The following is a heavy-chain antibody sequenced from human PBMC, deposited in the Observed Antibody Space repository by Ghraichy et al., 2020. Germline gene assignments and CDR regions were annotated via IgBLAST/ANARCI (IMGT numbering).Heavy chain of an antibody. V-gene: IGHV3-21*01. CDR3: ARDSRGSSSHAFDI. D-gene: IGHD6-13*01. J-gene: IGHJ3*02. CDR1: GFTFSSYS. Sequence: GGSLRLSCAASGFTFSSYSMNWVRQAPGKGLEWVSSISSSSSYIYYADSVKGRFTISRDNAKNSLYLQMNSLRAEDTAVYYCARDSRGSSSHAFDIWGQGTMVTVSS. CDR2: ISSSSSYI.